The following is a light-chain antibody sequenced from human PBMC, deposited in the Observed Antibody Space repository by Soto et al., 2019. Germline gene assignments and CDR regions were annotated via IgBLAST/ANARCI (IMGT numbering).Light chain of an antibody. J-gene: IGKJ4*01. Sequence: DLPITQSRTPLSASAPDRVTITCRASQGFSNYLAWYQQKPGKVPKLLIYATSTLQSGVPSRFSGSGSGTEFTLTISSLQPEDVATYYCQRYNSALALTFGGGTKVDIK. CDR2: ATS. CDR1: QGFSNY. CDR3: QRYNSALALT. V-gene: IGKV1-27*01.